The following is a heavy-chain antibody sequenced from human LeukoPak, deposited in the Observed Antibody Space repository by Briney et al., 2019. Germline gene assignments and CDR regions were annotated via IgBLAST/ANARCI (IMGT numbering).Heavy chain of an antibody. CDR1: GFTFSDYS. Sequence: PGGSLRLSCAASGFTFSDYSMNWVRQAPGKGLEWVSSISRRSRHVYYAGSVKGRFTISRDNAKNSLYLQMNSLRAEDMAVYFCVRDLMGSGSTTAYLHHWGQGTLVTVSS. CDR3: VRDLMGSGSTTAYLHH. D-gene: IGHD1-1*01. J-gene: IGHJ1*01. V-gene: IGHV3-21*01. CDR2: ISRRSRHV.